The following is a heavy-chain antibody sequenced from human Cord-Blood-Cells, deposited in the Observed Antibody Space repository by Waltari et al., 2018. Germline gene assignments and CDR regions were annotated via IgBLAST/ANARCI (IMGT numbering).Heavy chain of an antibody. CDR1: GGTFSSYA. D-gene: IGHD3-9*01. J-gene: IGHJ6*02. Sequence: QVQLVQSGAEVKKPGSSVKVSCKAAGGTFSSYATRWVRLLPGQGLQWMGGIIPIFGTANYAQKFQGRVTITADESTSTAYMELSSLRSEDTAVYYCARDEYDILTGYYYYYYGMDVWGQGTTVTVSS. CDR3: ARDEYDILTGYYYYYYGMDV. CDR2: IIPIFGTA. V-gene: IGHV1-69*01.